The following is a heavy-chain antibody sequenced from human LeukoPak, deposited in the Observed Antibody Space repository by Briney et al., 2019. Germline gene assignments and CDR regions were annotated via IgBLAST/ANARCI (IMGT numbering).Heavy chain of an antibody. Sequence: GASVKVSCKASGYTFTGYYMHWVRQAPGQGLEWMGWINPNSGGTNYAQKFRGRVTMTRDTSISTAYMELSRLRSDDTAVYYCARGAMITFGGVIVRPNPFDYWGQGTLVTVSS. D-gene: IGHD3-16*02. CDR1: GYTFTGYY. V-gene: IGHV1-2*02. CDR2: INPNSGGT. CDR3: ARGAMITFGGVIVRPNPFDY. J-gene: IGHJ4*02.